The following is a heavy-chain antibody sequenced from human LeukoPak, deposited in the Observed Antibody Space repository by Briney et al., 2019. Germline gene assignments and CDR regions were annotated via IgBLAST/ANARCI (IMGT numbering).Heavy chain of an antibody. CDR3: AKTAGTSSRASSDS. J-gene: IGHJ4*02. CDR1: GFTFSSYA. Sequence: PGGSLRLSCAASGFTFSSYAMSWVRQAPGKGLEWVSATSGGGGSTYYADSVKGRFTISRDNSKNTLYLQMNSLRAEDTAVYYCAKTAGTSSRASSDSWGQGTLVTVSS. CDR2: TSGGGGST. D-gene: IGHD6-13*01. V-gene: IGHV3-23*01.